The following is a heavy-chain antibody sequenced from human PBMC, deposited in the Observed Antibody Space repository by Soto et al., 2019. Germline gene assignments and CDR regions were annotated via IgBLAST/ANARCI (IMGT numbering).Heavy chain of an antibody. CDR3: AKQNRGSGYDDY. CDR2: ISGSGGST. J-gene: IGHJ4*02. V-gene: IGHV3-23*01. Sequence: TGGSLRLSCAASGFTFSSYAMSWVRQAPGKGLEWVSAISGSGGSTYYADSVKGRLTISRDNSKNTLYLQMNSLRAEDTAVYYCAKQNRGSGYDDYWGQGTLVTVSS. D-gene: IGHD5-12*01. CDR1: GFTFSSYA.